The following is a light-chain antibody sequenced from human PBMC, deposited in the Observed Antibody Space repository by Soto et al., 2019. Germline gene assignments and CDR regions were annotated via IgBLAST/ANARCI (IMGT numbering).Light chain of an antibody. Sequence: EIVLTQSPGTPSLSPGERATLSCRASQSVSSSYLAWYQQKPGQAPRLLIYGASSRATGIPDRFSGSGSGTEFTLTISRLEPEDFAVYYCQQYGSLWTFGQGTKVEIK. V-gene: IGKV3-20*01. J-gene: IGKJ1*01. CDR2: GAS. CDR1: QSVSSSY. CDR3: QQYGSLWT.